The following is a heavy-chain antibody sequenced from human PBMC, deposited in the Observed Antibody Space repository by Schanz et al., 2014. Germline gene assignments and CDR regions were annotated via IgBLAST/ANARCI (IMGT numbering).Heavy chain of an antibody. J-gene: IGHJ4*01. CDR2: INGDGSNT. CDR1: GFTFSPYW. D-gene: IGHD6-13*01. CDR3: ARDQGYTTSWHIFDL. Sequence: EVQLVASGGGLVQPGGSLRLSCGSSGFTFSPYWMHWVRQAPGKGLVWVSRINGDGSNTNYADSVKGRFTISRDNAKNTLYLQMNSLSAEDTAVYYCARDQGYTTSWHIFDLWGHGPLVTVSS. V-gene: IGHV3-74*02.